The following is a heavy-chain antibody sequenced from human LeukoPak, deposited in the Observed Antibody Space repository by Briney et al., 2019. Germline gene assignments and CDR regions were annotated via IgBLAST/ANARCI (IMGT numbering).Heavy chain of an antibody. CDR1: GFTFSGYG. D-gene: IGHD3-10*01. CDR3: AKQTTMVRGVIDY. CDR2: ISYDGNAQ. Sequence: GRSLRLSCTASGFTFSGYGMHWVRQAPDKGLEWVGVISYDGNAQYYADSVKGRFTISRDNAKNTLYLQMDSLIVEDTAVYYCAKQTTMVRGVIDYWGQGSLVTVSS. V-gene: IGHV3-30*18. J-gene: IGHJ4*02.